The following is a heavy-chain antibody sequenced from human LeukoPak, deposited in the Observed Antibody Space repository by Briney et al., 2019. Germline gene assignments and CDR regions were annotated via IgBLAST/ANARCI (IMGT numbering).Heavy chain of an antibody. CDR3: ATRLPAAIGYYYYYYMDV. D-gene: IGHD2-2*01. Sequence: ASVKVSCKASGGTFSSYAISWLRQAPGQGLEWMGGIIPIFGTANYAQKFQGRVTITTDESTSTAYMELSSLRSEDTAVYYCATRLPAAIGYYYYYYMDVWGKGTTVTVSS. J-gene: IGHJ6*03. V-gene: IGHV1-69*05. CDR1: GGTFSSYA. CDR2: IIPIFGTA.